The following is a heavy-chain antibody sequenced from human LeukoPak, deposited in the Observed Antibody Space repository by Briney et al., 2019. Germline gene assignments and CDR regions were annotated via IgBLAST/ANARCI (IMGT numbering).Heavy chain of an antibody. CDR2: INSDGINT. CDR1: GFTFSSYG. D-gene: IGHD3-22*01. CDR3: ARTTYYYDTSPAGWFDT. V-gene: IGHV3-74*01. Sequence: GGSLRLSCAASGFTFSSYGMHWVRQAPGKGLVWVSRINSDGINTSYADSVKGRFTISRDNSKNSLYLQMNSLRVEDTAIYYCARTTYYYDTSPAGWFDTWGHGTLGTVSS. J-gene: IGHJ5*01.